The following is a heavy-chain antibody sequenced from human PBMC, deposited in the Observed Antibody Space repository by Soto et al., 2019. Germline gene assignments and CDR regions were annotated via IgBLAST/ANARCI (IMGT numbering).Heavy chain of an antibody. V-gene: IGHV3-15*07. CDR1: GFTFSNAW. Sequence: GSLRLSCAASGFTFSNAWMNWVRQAPGKGLEWVGRIKSKTDGGTTDYAAPVKGRFTISRDDSKNTLYLQMNSLKTEDTAVYYCTTRPTPVVAAPSHYYYYGMDVWGQGTTVTVSS. D-gene: IGHD2-15*01. CDR2: IKSKTDGGTT. J-gene: IGHJ6*02. CDR3: TTRPTPVVAAPSHYYYYGMDV.